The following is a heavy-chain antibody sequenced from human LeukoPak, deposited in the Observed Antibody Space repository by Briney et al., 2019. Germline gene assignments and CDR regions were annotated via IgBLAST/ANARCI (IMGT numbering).Heavy chain of an antibody. CDR2: IYSGGST. CDR1: GFTVSSNY. D-gene: IGHD3-10*01. Sequence: PGGSLRLSCAASGFTVSSNYMSWVRQAPGKGLEWVSVIYSGGSTYYADSVKGRFTISRDNSKNTLYLQMNSLRAEDTAVYYCAKVRSGSYYFDYWGQGTLVTVSS. J-gene: IGHJ4*02. CDR3: AKVRSGSYYFDY. V-gene: IGHV3-53*01.